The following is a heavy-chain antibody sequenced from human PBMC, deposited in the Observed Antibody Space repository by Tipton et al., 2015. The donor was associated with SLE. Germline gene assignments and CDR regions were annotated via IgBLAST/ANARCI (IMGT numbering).Heavy chain of an antibody. CDR2: ISYSGST. CDR3: ATEGFVVVPATGSLGAFDI. CDR1: GYSISSGYY. Sequence: TLSLTCAVSGYSISSGYYWGWIRQPPGKGLEWIGYISYSGSTNYNPSLKSRVTISVDTSKNQFSLKLSSVTAADTAVYYCATEGFVVVPATGSLGAFDIWGPGTMVTVSS. D-gene: IGHD2-2*01. J-gene: IGHJ3*02. V-gene: IGHV4-38-2*01.